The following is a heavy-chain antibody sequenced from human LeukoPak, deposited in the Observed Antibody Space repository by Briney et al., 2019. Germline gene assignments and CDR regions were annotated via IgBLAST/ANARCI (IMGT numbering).Heavy chain of an antibody. CDR1: GFTFSSYG. J-gene: IGHJ4*02. V-gene: IGHV3-33*08. D-gene: IGHD6-13*01. CDR3: ARGGSSWSYYFGY. Sequence: PGGSLRLSCAASGFTFSSYGMHWVRQAPGKGLEWVAVIWYDGSNKYYADSVKGRFTISRDNSKNTLYLQMNSLRAEDTAVYYCARGGSSWSYYFGYWGQGTLVTVSS. CDR2: IWYDGSNK.